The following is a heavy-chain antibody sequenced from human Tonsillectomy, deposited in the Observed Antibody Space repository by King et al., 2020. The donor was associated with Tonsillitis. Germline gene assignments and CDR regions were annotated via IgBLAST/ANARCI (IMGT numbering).Heavy chain of an antibody. CDR3: ATKSLATGFHYLDS. J-gene: IGHJ4*02. CDR2: ISANDVST. V-gene: IGHV3-23*04. Sequence: VQLVESGGGLVQPGGSLRLSCAASGLTFSGYAMNWVRQAPGKGLDWVSAISANDVSTYYADSVKGRFTISRDISKNTLYLQMNSLRAEDTAVYYCATKSLATGFHYLDSWGQGTLVTVSS. D-gene: IGHD1-14*01. CDR1: GLTFSGYA.